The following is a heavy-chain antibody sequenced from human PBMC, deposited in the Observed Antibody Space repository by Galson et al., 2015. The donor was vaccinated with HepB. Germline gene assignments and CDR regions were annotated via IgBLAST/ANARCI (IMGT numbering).Heavy chain of an antibody. D-gene: IGHD3-10*01. Sequence: SLRVSCAASEFTFSSYWMNWVRQAPGKGLEWVANINPDGSEKYYVASLKGRFTISRDNAKNSLYLQMDSLRAEDTAVYYCARRISLVRGIITKPDYYYGMDVWGQGTTVTVAS. CDR3: ARRISLVRGIITKPDYYYGMDV. J-gene: IGHJ6*02. V-gene: IGHV3-7*03. CDR2: INPDGSEK. CDR1: EFTFSSYW.